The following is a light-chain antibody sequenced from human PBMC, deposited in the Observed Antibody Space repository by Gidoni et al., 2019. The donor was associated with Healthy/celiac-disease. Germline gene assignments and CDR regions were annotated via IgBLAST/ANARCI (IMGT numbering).Light chain of an antibody. CDR3: QQRSNWPWVT. J-gene: IGKJ3*01. CDR2: DAS. Sequence: EIVLTQSPATLYLSPGERATLSCRASQSVSSYLAWYQQKPGQAPRLRIYDASNRATGSPARFSGSGSGTDFTLTISILEPEDFAVYYCQQRSNWPWVTFGPGTKVDIK. CDR1: QSVSSY. V-gene: IGKV3-11*01.